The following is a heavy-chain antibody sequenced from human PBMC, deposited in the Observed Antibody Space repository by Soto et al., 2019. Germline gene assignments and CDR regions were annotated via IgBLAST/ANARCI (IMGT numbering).Heavy chain of an antibody. D-gene: IGHD4-17*01. Sequence: GGSLRLSCAASGFTFSTYGMHWVRQAPGKGLEWVAVIWYDGSNKYYADSVKGRFTISRDNSKNTLYLQMNSLRAEDTAVYYCAKESGGDLYYFDYWGQGILVTVSS. V-gene: IGHV3-33*06. CDR2: IWYDGSNK. J-gene: IGHJ4*02. CDR3: AKESGGDLYYFDY. CDR1: GFTFSTYG.